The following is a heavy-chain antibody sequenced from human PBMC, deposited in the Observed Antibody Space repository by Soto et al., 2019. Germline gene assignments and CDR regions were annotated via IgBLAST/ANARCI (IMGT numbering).Heavy chain of an antibody. J-gene: IGHJ5*02. Sequence: GASVKVSCKASGYSFPNNDVTWVRQATGQGLEWMGWMNPGSGDTGYAQKFQGRVTMTRDISVATAYMELSSLRSDDTAIYYCARMATFGSLNWFDPWGQGTLVTVSS. D-gene: IGHD3-16*01. V-gene: IGHV1-8*01. CDR2: MNPGSGDT. CDR1: GYSFPNND. CDR3: ARMATFGSLNWFDP.